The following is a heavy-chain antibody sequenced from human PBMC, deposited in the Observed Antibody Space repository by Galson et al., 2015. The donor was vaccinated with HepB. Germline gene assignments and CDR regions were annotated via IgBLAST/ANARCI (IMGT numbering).Heavy chain of an antibody. V-gene: IGHV3-30*04. CDR3: ARDLLEGNFWVLLGGMDV. CDR1: GFTFRFYA. CDR2: ISYDGSNK. Sequence: SLRLSCAVSGFTFRFYAMHWVRQAPGKGLEWVAVISYDGSNKYYADSVKGRFTISRDNSKNTLYLQINSLRAEDTAVYYCARDLLEGNFWVLLGGMDVWGQGTTVAVSS. D-gene: IGHD2-8*02. J-gene: IGHJ6*02.